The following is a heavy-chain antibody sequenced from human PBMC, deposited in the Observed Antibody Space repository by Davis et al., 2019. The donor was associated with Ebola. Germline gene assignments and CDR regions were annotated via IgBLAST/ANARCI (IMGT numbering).Heavy chain of an antibody. D-gene: IGHD3-22*01. J-gene: IGHJ4*02. CDR3: ARDFDRVRE. CDR1: GFNFRSYS. Sequence: GGSLRLSCAASGFNFRSYSMNWVRQAPGKGLEWVSSISSSSRNIYYADSVKGRFTNSRDNAKNTLYLQMNSLKAEDTAVYYCARDFDRVREWGQGTLVTVSS. CDR2: ISSSSRNI. V-gene: IGHV3-21*01.